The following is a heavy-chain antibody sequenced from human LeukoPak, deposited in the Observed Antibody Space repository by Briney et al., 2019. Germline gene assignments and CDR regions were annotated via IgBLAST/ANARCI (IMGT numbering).Heavy chain of an antibody. Sequence: SVKVSCKASGGTFSSYAISWVRQAPGQGLEWMGGIIPIFGTANYAQKFQGRVTITADESTSTAYMELSSLRSKDTAVYYCARGQEMATQGAFDIWGQGTMVTVSS. J-gene: IGHJ3*02. V-gene: IGHV1-69*13. CDR2: IIPIFGTA. CDR3: ARGQEMATQGAFDI. D-gene: IGHD5-24*01. CDR1: GGTFSSYA.